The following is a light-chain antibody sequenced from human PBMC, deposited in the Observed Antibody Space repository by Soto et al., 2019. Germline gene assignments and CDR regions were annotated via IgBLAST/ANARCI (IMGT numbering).Light chain of an antibody. J-gene: IGKJ5*01. CDR1: QSVSSY. Sequence: EIVLTHSPAALSLSKGERATLSCRASQSVSSYLAWYQQKPGQAPRLLIYDASNRATGIPARFSGSGSGTDFTLTINSLEPEDFAVYYCQQRSNWPSITFGQGTRLEIK. V-gene: IGKV3-11*01. CDR3: QQRSNWPSIT. CDR2: DAS.